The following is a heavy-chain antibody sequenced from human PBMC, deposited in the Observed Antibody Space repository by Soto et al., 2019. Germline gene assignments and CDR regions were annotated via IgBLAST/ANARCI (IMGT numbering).Heavy chain of an antibody. CDR1: GYTFNSYY. CDR2: FNPSGGST. D-gene: IGHD5-18*01. CDR3: ARGGYDWYFDL. J-gene: IGHJ2*01. V-gene: IGHV1-46*02. Sequence: QVQLVQSGAEVKKPGASVKVSCKASGYTFNSYYIHWVRQAPGQGPEWMGIFNPSGGSTNYPQKLQGRVTLTRDTSTSTVYMELSSLRSEDTAIYYCARGGYDWYFDLWGRGTLVTVSS.